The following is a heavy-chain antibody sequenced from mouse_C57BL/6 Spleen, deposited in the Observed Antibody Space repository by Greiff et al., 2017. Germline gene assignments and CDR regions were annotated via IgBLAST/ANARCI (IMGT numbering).Heavy chain of an antibody. D-gene: IGHD4-1*02. CDR2: IHPNSGST. J-gene: IGHJ4*01. CDR1: GYTFTSYW. V-gene: IGHV1-64*01. CDR3: ARSSTGTLYYYAMDY. Sequence: QVQLQQPGAELVKPGASVKLSCKASGYTFTSYWMHWVKQRPGQGLEWIGMIHPNSGSTNYNEKFTSKATLTVDKSSSTAYMQLSSLTSEDSAVYYCARSSTGTLYYYAMDYWGQGTSVTVSS.